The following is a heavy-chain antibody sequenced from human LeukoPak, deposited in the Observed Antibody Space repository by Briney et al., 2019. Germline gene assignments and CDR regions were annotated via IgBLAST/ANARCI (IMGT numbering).Heavy chain of an antibody. J-gene: IGHJ4*02. D-gene: IGHD3-10*01. CDR2: ISERGGST. CDR1: GISLSNYA. V-gene: IGHV3-23*01. Sequence: GGSLRLSCVVSGISLSNYAMTWVRQAPGKGLEWVSYISERGGSTTYADSVKGRFTISRDTSLNTLYLQMNNLRAEDTAVYFCTKRGVVIRGILVIGYHQEAYHYDFWGQGVLVTVSS. CDR3: TKRGVVIRGILVIGYHQEAYHYDF.